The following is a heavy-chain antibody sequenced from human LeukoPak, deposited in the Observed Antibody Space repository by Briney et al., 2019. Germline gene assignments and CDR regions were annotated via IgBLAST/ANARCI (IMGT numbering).Heavy chain of an antibody. CDR2: IKSKTDGGTT. CDR1: GFTLSSYW. D-gene: IGHD3-16*01. Sequence: PGGSLRLSCEVSGFTLSSYWMTWVRQAPGKGLEWVGRIKSKTDGGTTDYAAPVKGRFTISRDDSKNTVSLQMNSLKTEDTAVYYCTTDWGYFDHWGQGTLVTVSS. J-gene: IGHJ4*02. V-gene: IGHV3-15*01. CDR3: TTDWGYFDH.